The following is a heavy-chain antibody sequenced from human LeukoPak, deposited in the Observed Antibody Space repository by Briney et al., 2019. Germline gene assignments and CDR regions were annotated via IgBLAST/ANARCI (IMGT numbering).Heavy chain of an antibody. CDR1: GFTFSSYW. CDR2: INSDGSST. V-gene: IGHV3-74*01. CDR3: ARVGTYYYDSSGFDY. Sequence: GGSLRLSCAASGFTFSSYWMHWVRQAPGKGLVWVSRINSDGSSTSYADSVKGRFTISRDNAKNTLYLQMNSLRAEDTAVYYCARVGTYYYDSSGFDYWGQGTLVTVSS. J-gene: IGHJ4*02. D-gene: IGHD3-22*01.